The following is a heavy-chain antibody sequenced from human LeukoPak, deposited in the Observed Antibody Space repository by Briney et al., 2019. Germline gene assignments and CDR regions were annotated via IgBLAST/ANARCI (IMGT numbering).Heavy chain of an antibody. V-gene: IGHV3-30-3*01. CDR1: GFTFSSYA. J-gene: IGHJ5*02. CDR3: ASAPPSYYSTWFDP. CDR2: ISYDGSNK. Sequence: VGSRRLSCAASGFTFSSYAMHWVRQAPGKGLEWVAVISYDGSNKYYADSVKGRFTISRDNSKNTLYLQMNSLRAEDTAVYYCASAPPSYYSTWFDPWGQGTLVTVSS. D-gene: IGHD2-2*01.